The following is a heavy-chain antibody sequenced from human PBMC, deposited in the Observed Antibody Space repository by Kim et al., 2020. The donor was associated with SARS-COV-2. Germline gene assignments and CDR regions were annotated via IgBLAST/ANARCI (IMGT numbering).Heavy chain of an antibody. D-gene: IGHD6-19*01. CDR3: ARHQWYSSGWYVAFYYYFMDV. V-gene: IGHV4-39*01. J-gene: IGHJ6*03. CDR2: AYYIGNT. Sequence: SETLSLTCTVSGGSLSSSSYYWGWIRQPPGKGLEWIGTAYYIGNTYYNPSLKSRVTISVDTSKNQFSLKLGSVTAADTAVYYCARHQWYSSGWYVAFYYYFMDVWGEGTTVTVSS. CDR1: GGSLSSSSYY.